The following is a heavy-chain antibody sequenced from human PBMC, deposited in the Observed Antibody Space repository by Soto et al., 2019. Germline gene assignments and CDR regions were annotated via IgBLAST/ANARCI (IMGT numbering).Heavy chain of an antibody. CDR3: ARDIVRGSGSSYGMDV. D-gene: IGHD3-10*01. V-gene: IGHV1-18*01. Sequence: QVQLVQSGAEVKKPGASVKVSCKASGYTFTSYGISWVRQAPGQGLEWMGWISAYNGNTNYAQKLQGRVTMTTDTSTSTAYKELRSLRYDDTAVYYCARDIVRGSGSSYGMDVWGQGTTVTVSS. CDR2: ISAYNGNT. CDR1: GYTFTSYG. J-gene: IGHJ6*02.